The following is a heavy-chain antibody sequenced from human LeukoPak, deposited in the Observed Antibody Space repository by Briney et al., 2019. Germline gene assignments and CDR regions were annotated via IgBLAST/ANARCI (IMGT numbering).Heavy chain of an antibody. CDR1: GFTFDDYA. CDR3: AKDGGYQSYYYYGMDV. Sequence: GGALRLSCAASGFTFDDYAMHWVRQAPGKGLEWVSGISWNSGGIGYADSVKGRLTISRDNAKNSLYLQMNSLRAEDTALYYCAKDGGYQSYYYYGMDVWGQGTTVTVSS. CDR2: ISWNSGGI. V-gene: IGHV3-9*01. J-gene: IGHJ6*02. D-gene: IGHD3-22*01.